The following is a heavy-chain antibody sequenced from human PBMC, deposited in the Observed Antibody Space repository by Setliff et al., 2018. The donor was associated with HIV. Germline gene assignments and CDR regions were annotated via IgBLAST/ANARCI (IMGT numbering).Heavy chain of an antibody. V-gene: IGHV4-38-2*02. Sequence: SETLSLTCAVSGYSISSGYYWGWIRQPPGKGLEWIGSIYHSGSTYYNPSLKSRVTMSVDTSKNQFSLKLNSVTAADTAVYYCAREGLWFGELSGAHDFWGQGTLVTVSS. CDR3: AREGLWFGELSGAHDF. CDR2: IYHSGST. J-gene: IGHJ4*02. D-gene: IGHD3-10*01. CDR1: GYSISSGYY.